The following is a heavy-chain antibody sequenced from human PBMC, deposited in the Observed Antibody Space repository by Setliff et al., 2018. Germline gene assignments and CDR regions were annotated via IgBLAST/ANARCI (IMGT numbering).Heavy chain of an antibody. V-gene: IGHV1-18*01. CDR1: GYTFTDYG. CDR3: ARDRGLEADVVSLINMGDF. Sequence: ASVKVSCKASGYTFTDYGINWVRQAPGQGLEWMGWISAHDGKVNYTQGFQGRITMTTDPSTTTAYMELRGLKFDDAAVYYCARDRGLEADVVSLINMGDFWGQGTLVTVSS. D-gene: IGHD2-21*01. J-gene: IGHJ4*02. CDR2: ISAHDGKV.